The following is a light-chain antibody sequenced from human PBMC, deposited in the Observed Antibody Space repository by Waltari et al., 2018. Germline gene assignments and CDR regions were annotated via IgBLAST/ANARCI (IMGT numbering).Light chain of an antibody. CDR3: CSYSGSFTWV. CDR2: DVS. Sequence: QSALTQPRSVSGSPGQSVTISCTGTSSDVGAYNHVSWYQHHPDKVPKLMIYDVSKRPVGVPDRFSGSKSGNTASLTISGLHAEDEADYYCCSYSGSFTWVFGGGTKLTVL. J-gene: IGLJ3*02. V-gene: IGLV2-11*01. CDR1: SSDVGAYNH.